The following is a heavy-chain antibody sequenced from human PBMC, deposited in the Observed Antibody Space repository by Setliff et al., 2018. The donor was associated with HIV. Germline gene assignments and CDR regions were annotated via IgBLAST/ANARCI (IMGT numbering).Heavy chain of an antibody. D-gene: IGHD3-10*01. CDR3: ANPTLPAPFNLVRGVKGSYY. CDR2: INIDSGHT. J-gene: IGHJ4*02. Sequence: ASVKVSCKASGYSFTAYGISWVRQAPGQGFGWMGWINIDSGHTNFAQKFQDRVTVTTDTSTNTTYMELRGLRSDDTAVYYCANPTLPAPFNLVRGVKGSYYWGQGTLVTVSS. CDR1: GYSFTAYG. V-gene: IGHV1-18*01.